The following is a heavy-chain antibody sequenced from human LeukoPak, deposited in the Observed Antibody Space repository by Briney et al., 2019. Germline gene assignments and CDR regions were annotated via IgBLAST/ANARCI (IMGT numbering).Heavy chain of an antibody. D-gene: IGHD2-21*02. CDR3: ARSLINIVVVTAMNAFDI. CDR2: IIPIFGTA. V-gene: IGHV1-69*06. J-gene: IGHJ3*02. CDR1: GYTFTSYY. Sequence: SVKVSCKASGYTFTSYYIHWVRQAPGQGLEWMGGIIPIFGTANYAQKFQGRVTITADKSTSTAYMELSSLRSEDTAVYYCARSLINIVVVTAMNAFDIWGQGTMVTVSS.